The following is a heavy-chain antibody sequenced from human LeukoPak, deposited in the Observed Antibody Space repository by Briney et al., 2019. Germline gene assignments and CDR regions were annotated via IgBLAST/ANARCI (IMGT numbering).Heavy chain of an antibody. CDR2: INHSGST. D-gene: IGHD2-2*01. CDR3: AREDGYCSSTSCYGGLDYYYYGMDV. V-gene: IGHV4-34*01. J-gene: IGHJ6*02. CDR1: GGCFSGYY. Sequence: PSETLSLTCAVYGGCFSGYYWSWIRQPPGKGLEWIGEINHSGSTNYNPSLKSRVTISVDTSKDQFSLKLSSVTAADTAVYYCAREDGYCSSTSCYGGLDYYYYGMDVWGQGTTVTVSS.